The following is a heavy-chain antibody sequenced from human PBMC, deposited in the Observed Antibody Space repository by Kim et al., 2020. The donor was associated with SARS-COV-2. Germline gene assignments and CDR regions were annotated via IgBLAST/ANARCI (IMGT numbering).Heavy chain of an antibody. D-gene: IGHD3-9*01. CDR1: GYSFTSYP. CDR3: ARDPNGGLGKLI. J-gene: IGHJ4*02. V-gene: IGHV7-4-1*02. Sequence: ASVKVSCKASGYSFTSYPINWVRQAPGQGLEWMGWIDTNTGKPTYAQGFTGRFVFSLDTSVSTAYLQISSLKAEDTAVYYCARDPNGGLGKLIWGQGSLVTVSS. CDR2: IDTNTGKP.